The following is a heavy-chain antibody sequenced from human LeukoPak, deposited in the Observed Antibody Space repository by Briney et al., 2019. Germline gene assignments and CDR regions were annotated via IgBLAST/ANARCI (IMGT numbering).Heavy chain of an antibody. D-gene: IGHD6-6*01. CDR1: GGSFSGYY. CDR3: ARVHSNSSSLLDY. V-gene: IGHV4-34*01. CDR2: INHSGST. Sequence: TTSETLSLTCAVYGGSFSGYYWSWIRQPPGKGLEWIGEINHSGSTNYNPSLKSRVTISVDTSKNQFSLKLSSVTAADTAVYYCARVHSNSSSLLDYWGQGTLVTVSS. J-gene: IGHJ4*02.